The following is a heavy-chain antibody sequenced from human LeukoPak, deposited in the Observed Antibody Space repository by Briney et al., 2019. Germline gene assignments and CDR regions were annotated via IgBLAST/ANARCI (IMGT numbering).Heavy chain of an antibody. CDR3: ARVEDRYGHVGY. Sequence: SETLSLTCTVSGDSITSHYWSWIRRTPGRGLEWIGYIYNTGATNYNPSLKNRVTIPIDTSKNQFSLKLRSATAADTAVYYCARVEDRYGHVGYWGQGTLVTVSS. D-gene: IGHD5-18*01. CDR1: GDSITSHY. CDR2: IYNTGAT. V-gene: IGHV4-59*08. J-gene: IGHJ4*02.